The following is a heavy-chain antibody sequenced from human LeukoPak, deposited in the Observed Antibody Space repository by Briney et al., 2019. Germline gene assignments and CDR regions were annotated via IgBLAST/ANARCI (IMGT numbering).Heavy chain of an antibody. V-gene: IGHV3-74*01. D-gene: IGHD6-19*01. J-gene: IGHJ4*02. CDR2: INTDGTVT. Sequence: GGSLILSCASSGFTFSKYWMLWVRQAPGKGLESASRINTDGTVTTYADSVKGRFTVSRDNADNTMFLQMNSVTDEDTAVYYCATKQWLAPPPDSWGQGTPVTVSS. CDR3: ATKQWLAPPPDS. CDR1: GFTFSKYW.